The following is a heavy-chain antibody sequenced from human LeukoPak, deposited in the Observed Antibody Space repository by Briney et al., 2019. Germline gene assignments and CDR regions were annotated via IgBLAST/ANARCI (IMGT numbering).Heavy chain of an antibody. CDR1: GFTFNTYA. J-gene: IGHJ4*02. Sequence: GGSLRLSCAASGFTFNTYAMSWVRQAPGKGLEWVSSISYSGDSTDYADSVKGRLIISRDNSKNTLGLQMNSLRAEDRAIYYCARGTLAGYFLGYWGRGTLVTVSS. CDR3: ARGTLAGYFLGY. V-gene: IGHV3-23*01. D-gene: IGHD6-19*01. CDR2: ISYSGDST.